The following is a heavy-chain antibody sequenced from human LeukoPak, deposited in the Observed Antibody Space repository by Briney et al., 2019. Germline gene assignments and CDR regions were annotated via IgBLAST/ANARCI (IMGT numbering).Heavy chain of an antibody. J-gene: IGHJ4*02. D-gene: IGHD3-22*01. CDR1: GFTFSSYA. CDR3: VVVVITWSYYFDY. Sequence: GGSLRLSCAVSGFTFSSYAMHWVRQAPGKGLEWVSAISGSGGSTYYADSVKGRFTISRDNSKNTLYLQMNSLRAEDTAVYYCVVVVITWSYYFDYWGQGTLVTVSS. CDR2: ISGSGGST. V-gene: IGHV3-23*01.